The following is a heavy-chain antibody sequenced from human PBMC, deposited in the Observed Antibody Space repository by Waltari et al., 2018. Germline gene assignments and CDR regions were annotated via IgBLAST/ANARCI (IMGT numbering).Heavy chain of an antibody. CDR1: GFTFSSYA. V-gene: IGHV3-23*01. Sequence: EVQLLESGGGLVQPGGSLRLSCAASGFTFSSYAMSWVPQAPGKGLEWVSAISGSGGSTYYADSVKGRFTISRDNSKNTLYLQMNSLRAEDTAVYYCAKDPSSSPYYEDYWGQGTLVTVSS. J-gene: IGHJ4*02. D-gene: IGHD3-3*01. CDR3: AKDPSSSPYYEDY. CDR2: ISGSGGST.